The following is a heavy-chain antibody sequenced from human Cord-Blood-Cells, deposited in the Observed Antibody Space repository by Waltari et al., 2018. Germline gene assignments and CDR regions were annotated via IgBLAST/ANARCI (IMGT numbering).Heavy chain of an antibody. J-gene: IGHJ4*02. D-gene: IGHD7-27*01. CDR2: INHSGST. CDR3: ARGPLTGDFDY. CDR1: GGSFSGYY. Sequence: CAVYGGSFSGYYWSWIRQPPGKGLEWIGEINHSGSTNYNPSLKSRVTISVDTSKNQFSLKLSSVTAADMAVYYCARGPLTGDFDYWGQGTLVTVSS. V-gene: IGHV4-34*01.